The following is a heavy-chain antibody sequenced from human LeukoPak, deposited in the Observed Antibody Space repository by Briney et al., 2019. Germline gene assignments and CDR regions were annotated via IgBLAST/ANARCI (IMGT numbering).Heavy chain of an antibody. CDR2: INHSGST. CDR3: ARGRTQPVYQLLYFDY. V-gene: IGHV4-34*01. Sequence: KTSETLSLTCAVYGGSFSGYYWSWIRQPPGKGLEWIGEINHSGSTNYNPSLKSRVTISVDTSKNQFSLKPSSVTAADTAVYYCARGRTQPVYQLLYFDYWGQGTLVTVSS. J-gene: IGHJ4*02. CDR1: GGSFSGYY. D-gene: IGHD2-2*01.